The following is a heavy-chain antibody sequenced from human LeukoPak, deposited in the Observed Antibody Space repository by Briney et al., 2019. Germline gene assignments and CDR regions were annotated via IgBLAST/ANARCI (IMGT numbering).Heavy chain of an antibody. Sequence: ASVKVSCKASGYTFTHHGITWVRQAPGQGLEWMGWISGYNGETMYAQKVQGRVTMTTDRSTTTAYVELGSVASDDTALYYCARDPSNTSGRYQYFDLWGRGTLVTVSS. CDR1: GYTFTHHG. CDR2: ISGYNGET. V-gene: IGHV1-18*01. J-gene: IGHJ2*01. CDR3: ARDPSNTSGRYQYFDL. D-gene: IGHD6-19*01.